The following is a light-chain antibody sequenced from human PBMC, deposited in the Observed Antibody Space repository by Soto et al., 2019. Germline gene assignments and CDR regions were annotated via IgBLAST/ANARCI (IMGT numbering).Light chain of an antibody. CDR1: QSVSSSY. J-gene: IGKJ4*01. V-gene: IGKV3-20*01. Sequence: EIVMTQSPATLSGSPGERATLSCRASQSVSSSYLAWYQQKPGQAPRLLIYGASSRATGIPDRFSGSGSGTDFTLTISRLEPEDFAVYYCQQYGSSPLTFGGGTKVDIK. CDR3: QQYGSSPLT. CDR2: GAS.